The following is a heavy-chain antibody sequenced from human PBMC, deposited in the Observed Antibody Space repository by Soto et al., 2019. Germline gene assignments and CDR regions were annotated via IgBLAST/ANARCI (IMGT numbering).Heavy chain of an antibody. J-gene: IGHJ4*01. CDR1: GYIFTNYY. D-gene: IGHD4-17*01. CDR3: ARDYGDYSYYFDY. CDR2: INAGGGYT. Sequence: GASVKVSCKASGYIFTNYYMHWVRQAPGQGLEWMGTINAGGGYTTYAQKLQGRVTMTTDTSTSTAYMELRSLRSDDTAVYYCARDYGDYSYYFDYWG. V-gene: IGHV1-46*01.